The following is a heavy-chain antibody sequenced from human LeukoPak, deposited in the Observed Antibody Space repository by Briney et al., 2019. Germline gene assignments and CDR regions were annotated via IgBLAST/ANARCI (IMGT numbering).Heavy chain of an antibody. V-gene: IGHV4-30-4*07. CDR1: GGSISSGVYS. CDR2: GFYNGTT. CDR3: ARTSTVLTNWFDP. D-gene: IGHD4/OR15-4a*01. Sequence: SQTLSLTCAVSGGSISSGVYSWSWVRQPPGKGLEWIGYGFYNGTTNYNPSLESRVTISVDTSKNQFSLKLSSVTAADTAVYYCARTSTVLTNWFDPWGQGTLVTVSS. J-gene: IGHJ5*02.